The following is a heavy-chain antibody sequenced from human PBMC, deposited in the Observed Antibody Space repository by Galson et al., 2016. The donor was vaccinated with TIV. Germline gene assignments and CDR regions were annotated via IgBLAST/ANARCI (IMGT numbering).Heavy chain of an antibody. CDR2: IVPMFGTT. D-gene: IGHD3-22*01. V-gene: IGHV1-69*13. CDR1: GVTFSYFA. J-gene: IGHJ5*02. CDR3: ARGRGIYDSSGYFLFDH. Sequence: SVKVSCKASGVTFSYFAFSWVRQAPGQGLEWMGGIVPMFGTTNYAQKFQGRVTISADESTTTAYLELSRLRSEDTAVYYCARGRGIYDSSGYFLFDHWGQGTLVTVSS.